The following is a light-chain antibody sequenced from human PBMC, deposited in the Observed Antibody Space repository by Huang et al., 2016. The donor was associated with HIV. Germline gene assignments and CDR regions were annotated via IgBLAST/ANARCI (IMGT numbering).Light chain of an antibody. Sequence: DIQMTQSPSSLSASVGDRVTITCRASHDISNSLAWYQQKLGKVPKLLVYDASKLESGCPARVSGWGSGTDYTLTINSLQPEDFATYYCQQYYVAPMYTFGQGTKLEIK. CDR2: DAS. J-gene: IGKJ2*01. CDR3: QQYYVAPMYT. V-gene: IGKV1-NL1*01. CDR1: HDISNS.